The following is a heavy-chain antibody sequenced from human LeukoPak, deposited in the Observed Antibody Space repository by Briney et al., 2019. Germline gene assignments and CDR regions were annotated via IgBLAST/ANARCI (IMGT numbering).Heavy chain of an antibody. Sequence: SGQSMILSCAASRFTFSSYGMHCVRPPPSKLMGWVAVISYDGSNKYYAECVKGRFSISRDNSKNTLYLQMNSLRAEDTAVYYCAKAGEMATIGYWGQGTLVTVSS. CDR2: ISYDGSNK. CDR3: AKAGEMATIGY. V-gene: IGHV3-30*18. D-gene: IGHD5-24*01. J-gene: IGHJ4*02. CDR1: RFTFSSYG.